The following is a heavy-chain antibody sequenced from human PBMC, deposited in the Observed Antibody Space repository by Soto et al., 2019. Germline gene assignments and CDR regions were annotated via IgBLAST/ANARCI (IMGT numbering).Heavy chain of an antibody. Sequence: SQTLSLTCVISEDSVSSNSAAWNWIRQSPSRGLEWLGRTYYRSKWYNDYAVSVKSRITINPDTSKNQFSLQLNSVTPEDTAVYYCARDPEYYDFWSGPGRFDPWGQGTLVTVSS. CDR1: EDSVSSNSAA. D-gene: IGHD3-3*01. J-gene: IGHJ5*02. V-gene: IGHV6-1*01. CDR2: TYYRSKWYN. CDR3: ARDPEYYDFWSGPGRFDP.